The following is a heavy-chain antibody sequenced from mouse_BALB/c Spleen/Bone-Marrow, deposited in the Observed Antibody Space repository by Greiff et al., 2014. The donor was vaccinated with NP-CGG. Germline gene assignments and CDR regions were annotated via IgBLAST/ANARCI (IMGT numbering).Heavy chain of an antibody. CDR1: GFNIKDTY. D-gene: IGHD2-4*01. CDR2: IDPANGNT. Sequence: EVQLQQSGAELVKPGASVKLSCTASGFNIKDTYMHWVKQRPEQGLEWIGRIDPANGNTKYDPKFQGKATITADTSSNTAYLQLSSLTSEDTAVYYCAGGYYDYVYAMDYWGQGTSVTVPS. CDR3: AGGYYDYVYAMDY. J-gene: IGHJ4*01. V-gene: IGHV14-3*02.